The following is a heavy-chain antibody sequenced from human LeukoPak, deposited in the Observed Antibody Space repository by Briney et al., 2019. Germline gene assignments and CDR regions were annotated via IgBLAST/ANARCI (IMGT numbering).Heavy chain of an antibody. J-gene: IGHJ4*02. CDR2: ISGSGGST. CDR3: AKGRIMITFGGPDY. V-gene: IGHV3-23*01. Sequence: GGSLRLSCAASGFTFSSYAMSWVRQAPGKGLEWVSAISGSGGSTYYADSVKGRFTIPRDNSKNTLYLQMNSLRAEDTAVYYCAKGRIMITFGGPDYWGQGTLVTVSS. CDR1: GFTFSSYA. D-gene: IGHD3-16*01.